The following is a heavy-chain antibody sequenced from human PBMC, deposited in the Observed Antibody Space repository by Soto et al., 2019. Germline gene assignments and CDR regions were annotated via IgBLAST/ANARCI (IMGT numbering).Heavy chain of an antibody. D-gene: IGHD6-6*01. CDR3: ARGSSSYYDYGMDV. Sequence: WTWIRQPPGKALDWIGNIYDSGSTSYNLSLKSRVTISVDTSKNQFSLRLTSVTAADTAVYFCARGSSSYYDYGMDVWGQGTTVTVSS. CDR2: IYDSGST. J-gene: IGHJ6*02. V-gene: IGHV4-30-2*01.